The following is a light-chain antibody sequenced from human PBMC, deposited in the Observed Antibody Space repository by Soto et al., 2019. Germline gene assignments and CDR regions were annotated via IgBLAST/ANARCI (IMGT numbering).Light chain of an antibody. CDR1: QGISNF. J-gene: IGKJ4*01. V-gene: IGKV1-9*01. CDR3: QQLNTYLPLT. Sequence: IQLTQSPSSLSASVGDRVTITCRASQGISNFLAWYQQKPGKAPKLLIYGVSTLQSGAPSRFSGSGSGTDFTLTISSLQPEDSQNYYCQQLNTYLPLTFGGGTKVDIK. CDR2: GVS.